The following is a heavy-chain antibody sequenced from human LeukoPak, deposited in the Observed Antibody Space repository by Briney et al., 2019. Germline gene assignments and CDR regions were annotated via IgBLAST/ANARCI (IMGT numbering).Heavy chain of an antibody. CDR1: GFTFSSYS. V-gene: IGHV3-21*01. Sequence: GGSLRLSCAASGFTFSSYSMNWVRQAPGKGLEWVSSISSSRSYIYYADSVKGRFTISRDNAKNSLYLQMNSLRAEDTAAYYCAKLADPYYDFWSGYSGFDPWGQGTLVTVSS. CDR2: ISSSRSYI. D-gene: IGHD3-3*01. J-gene: IGHJ5*02. CDR3: AKLADPYYDFWSGYSGFDP.